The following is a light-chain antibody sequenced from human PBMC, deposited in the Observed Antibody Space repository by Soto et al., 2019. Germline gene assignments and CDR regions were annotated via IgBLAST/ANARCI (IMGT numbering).Light chain of an antibody. Sequence: EIVLTQSPGTLSLSPGERATLSCRASQSVSSSYLAWYQQKPGQAPRLLIYGASSRATGIPDRFSGSGSGTDFTLTISRLEAEDFAVYYCQHYGSSWTFGQGTKVDI. CDR2: GAS. CDR3: QHYGSSWT. V-gene: IGKV3-20*01. J-gene: IGKJ1*01. CDR1: QSVSSSY.